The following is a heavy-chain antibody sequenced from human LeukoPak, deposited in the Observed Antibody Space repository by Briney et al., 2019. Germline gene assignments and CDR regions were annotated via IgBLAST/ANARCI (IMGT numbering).Heavy chain of an antibody. V-gene: IGHV4-39*01. J-gene: IGHJ4*02. Sequence: KPSETLSLTCTVSGGSISSSSYSWGWIRQPPGKGLEWIGSIYYSGSTYYNPSLKSRVTISVDTSKNQFSLKLSSVTAADTAVYYCARREYYYDSSGYYSGWGQGTLVTVSS. D-gene: IGHD3-22*01. CDR2: IYYSGST. CDR3: ARREYYYDSSGYYSG. CDR1: GGSISSSSYS.